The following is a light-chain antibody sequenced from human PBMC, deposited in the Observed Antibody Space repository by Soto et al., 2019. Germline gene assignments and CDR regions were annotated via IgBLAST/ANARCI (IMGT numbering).Light chain of an antibody. CDR3: QQSYSTPRT. Sequence: DIPMTQSPSSLSASVGDRVTITCRASKSISNYLNWYQQKPGKAPKLLMYAASSLQSGVPSRFGGSGSGTDFTLTISSLQPEDFATYYCQQSYSTPRTFGQGTKVEIK. CDR2: AAS. V-gene: IGKV1-39*01. CDR1: KSISNY. J-gene: IGKJ1*01.